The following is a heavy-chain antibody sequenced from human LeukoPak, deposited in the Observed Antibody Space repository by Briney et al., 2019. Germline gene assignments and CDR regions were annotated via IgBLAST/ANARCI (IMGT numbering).Heavy chain of an antibody. V-gene: IGHV3-11*01. CDR2: ISSSGSTI. Sequence: GGSLRLSCAASGFTFSDYYMSWIRRAPGKGLEWVSYISSSGSTIYYADSVKGRFTISRDNAKNSLYLQMNSLRAEDTAVYYCASNYGYYYDSSGYYPGYFDYWGQGTLVTVSS. CDR1: GFTFSDYY. CDR3: ASNYGYYYDSSGYYPGYFDY. J-gene: IGHJ4*02. D-gene: IGHD3-22*01.